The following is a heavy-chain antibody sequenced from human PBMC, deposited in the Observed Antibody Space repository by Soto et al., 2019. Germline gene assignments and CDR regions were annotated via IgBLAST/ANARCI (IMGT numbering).Heavy chain of an antibody. D-gene: IGHD2-2*01. CDR1: GYSFTSYW. CDR3: AISQIWYQPLLTDVWFDP. Sequence: PGESLKISCKGSGYSFTSYWIGWVRQMPGKGLEWMGIIYPGDSDTRYSPSFQGQVTISADKSISTAYLQWSSLKASDTAMYYCAISQIWYQPLLTDVWFDPWGQGTLVTVSS. J-gene: IGHJ5*02. CDR2: IYPGDSDT. V-gene: IGHV5-51*01.